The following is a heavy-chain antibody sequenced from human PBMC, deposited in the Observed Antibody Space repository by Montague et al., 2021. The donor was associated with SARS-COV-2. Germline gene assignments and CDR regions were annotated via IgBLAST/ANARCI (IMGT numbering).Heavy chain of an antibody. CDR1: GFSLSTSGMC. V-gene: IGHV2-70*01. CDR2: IDWDDDK. D-gene: IGHD3-10*01. J-gene: IGHJ6*02. Sequence: PALVKPTQTLTLTCTFSGFSLSTSGMCVSWIRQPPGKALEWLALIDWDDDKYYSTSLKTRLTISKDTSKNQVVLTMTNMDPVDTATYYCARMPVLLWFGELGYYGMDVWGQGATVTVS. CDR3: ARMPVLLWFGELGYYGMDV.